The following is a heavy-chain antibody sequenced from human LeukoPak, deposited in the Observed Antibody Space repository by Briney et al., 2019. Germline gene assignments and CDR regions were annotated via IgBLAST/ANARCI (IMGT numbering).Heavy chain of an antibody. J-gene: IGHJ6*02. CDR3: AKPRGYSTVTTYYYYGIDV. D-gene: IGHD4-17*01. CDR2: ISGSGDNT. Sequence: GASLRLSCAASGFTFSNYAMSWVRQAPGKGLEWVSVISGSGDNTYYADSVEGRFTISRDNSKNTLYLQMNSLRAEDTAVYYCAKPRGYSTVTTYYYYGIDVWGQRTTVTVSS. CDR1: GFTFSNYA. V-gene: IGHV3-23*01.